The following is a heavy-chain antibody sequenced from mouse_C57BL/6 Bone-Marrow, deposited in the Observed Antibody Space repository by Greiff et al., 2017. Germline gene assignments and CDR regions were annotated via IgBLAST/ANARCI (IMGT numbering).Heavy chain of an antibody. D-gene: IGHD2-4*01. CDR2: IYPRSGNT. CDR3: ARSYEYDAGFAY. J-gene: IGHJ3*01. V-gene: IGHV1-81*01. CDR1: GYTFTSYG. Sequence: QVQLQQSGAELARPGASVTLSCKASGYTFTSYGISWVKQRTGQGLEWIGEIYPRSGNTYYNEKFKGKATLTADKSASTAYMGLRSLTSEDSAVYFCARSYEYDAGFAYWGQGTLVTVSA.